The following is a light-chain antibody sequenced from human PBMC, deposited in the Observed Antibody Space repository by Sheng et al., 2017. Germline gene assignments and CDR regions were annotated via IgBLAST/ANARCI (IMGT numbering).Light chain of an antibody. CDR2: GAS. CDR3: QQYSSSPET. J-gene: IGKJ1*01. Sequence: EIVLTQSPGTLSLSPGERATLSCRASQSVSGSFVAWYQQRPGQSPRLLIYGASSRATGIPDGFSGSGSGTDFTLTISRLDPEDFAVYYCQQYSSSPETFGQGTKVEIK. V-gene: IGKV3-20*01. CDR1: QSVSGSF.